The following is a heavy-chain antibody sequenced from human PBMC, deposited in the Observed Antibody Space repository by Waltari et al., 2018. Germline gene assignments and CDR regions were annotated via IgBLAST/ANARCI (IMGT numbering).Heavy chain of an antibody. Sequence: EVQLVESGGGLVQPGRSLRLSCAASGFTFDDFAMHWVRQAPGKGLEWVSGISWNSGSIGYADAVKGRFTISRDSAKNSLYLQMDSLRAEDTALYYCAKDIYYSSLYYYYALDVWGLGTTVTVSS. V-gene: IGHV3-9*01. J-gene: IGHJ6*02. CDR1: GFTFDDFA. CDR3: AKDIYYSSLYYYYALDV. D-gene: IGHD4-4*01. CDR2: ISWNSGSI.